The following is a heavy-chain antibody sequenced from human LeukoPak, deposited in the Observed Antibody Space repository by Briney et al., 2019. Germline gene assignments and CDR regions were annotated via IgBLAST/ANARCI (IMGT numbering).Heavy chain of an antibody. CDR2: INHSGST. CDR1: GGSFSGYY. Sequence: SETLSLTCAVYGGSFSGYYWSWIRQPPGKGLEWIGEINHSGSTNYNPSPKSRVTISVDTSKNQFSLKLSSVTAADTAVYYCARSPARGPYDFWSGYYKSETDYWGQGTLVTVSS. J-gene: IGHJ4*02. V-gene: IGHV4-34*01. CDR3: ARSPARGPYDFWSGYYKSETDY. D-gene: IGHD3-3*01.